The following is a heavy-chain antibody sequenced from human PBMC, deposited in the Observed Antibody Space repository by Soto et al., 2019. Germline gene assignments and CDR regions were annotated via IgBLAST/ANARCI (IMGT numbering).Heavy chain of an antibody. J-gene: IGHJ4*02. Sequence: QLQLQESGSKLVKPSQTLSLTCAVSGGSISSGCYSWSWIRQPPGKGLEWIGYIYHSVSTYYNPSLKSRVTISVDRPKNQFSLKLSSVTAADTAVYYCDRGPPIFYWGQGTLVTVSS. CDR2: IYHSVST. V-gene: IGHV4-30-2*01. CDR1: GGSISSGCYS. CDR3: DRGPPIFY. D-gene: IGHD3-9*01.